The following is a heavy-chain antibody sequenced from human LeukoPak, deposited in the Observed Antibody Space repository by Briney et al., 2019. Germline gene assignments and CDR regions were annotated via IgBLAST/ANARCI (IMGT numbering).Heavy chain of an antibody. D-gene: IGHD6-13*01. CDR2: IKSKTDGGTP. Sequence: PGGSLRLSCAASGFTFSNAWMSWVRQAPGKGLEWVGRIKSKTDGGTPDYAAPVKGRFTVSRDDSKNTLYLQMNSLKTEDTAVYYCTGVSRSSWYDYWGQGTLVTVSS. J-gene: IGHJ4*02. CDR3: TGVSRSSWYDY. V-gene: IGHV3-15*01. CDR1: GFTFSNAW.